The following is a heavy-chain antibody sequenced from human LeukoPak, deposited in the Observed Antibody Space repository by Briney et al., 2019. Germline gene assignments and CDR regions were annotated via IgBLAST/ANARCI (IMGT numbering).Heavy chain of an antibody. J-gene: IGHJ4*02. CDR1: GYSISSGYY. D-gene: IGHD5-18*01. CDR2: IYHSGSS. CDR3: ARLHGYSYGYIDY. Sequence: PSETLSLTCAVSGYSISSGYYWGWIRQPPEKGLEWIGSIYHSGSSYYNPSLKRRVTISVDTSKNQFSLKLSSVTAADTAVYYCARLHGYSYGYIDYWGQGTQVTVSS. V-gene: IGHV4-38-2*01.